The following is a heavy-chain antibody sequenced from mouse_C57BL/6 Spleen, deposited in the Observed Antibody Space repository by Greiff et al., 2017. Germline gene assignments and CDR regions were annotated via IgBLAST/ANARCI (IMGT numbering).Heavy chain of an antibody. Sequence: EVQGVESGGGLVKPGGSLKLSCAASGFTFSSYAMSWVRQTPEKRLEWVATISDGGSYTYYPDNVKGRFTISRDNAKNNLYLQMSQLKSEDTAMYYCARVDYYGSRDDFDYWGQGTTLTVSS. CDR3: ARVDYYGSRDDFDY. V-gene: IGHV5-4*01. J-gene: IGHJ2*01. CDR2: ISDGGSYT. D-gene: IGHD1-1*01. CDR1: GFTFSSYA.